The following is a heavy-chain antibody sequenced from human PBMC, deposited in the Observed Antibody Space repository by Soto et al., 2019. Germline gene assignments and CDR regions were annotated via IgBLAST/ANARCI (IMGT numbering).Heavy chain of an antibody. J-gene: IGHJ4*02. CDR3: AKDRTWGLCDY. Sequence: QVQLVESGGGVVQPGRYLRLSCAASGFTFSSYGMHWVRQAPGKGLEWVAVISYDGSNNYYADSVKGRFTISKDNSKNMWHRQMNSLIAEETAVYYCAKDRTWGLCDYWGQGTLVTVSS. CDR1: GFTFSSYG. D-gene: IGHD3-16*01. V-gene: IGHV3-30*18. CDR2: ISYDGSNN.